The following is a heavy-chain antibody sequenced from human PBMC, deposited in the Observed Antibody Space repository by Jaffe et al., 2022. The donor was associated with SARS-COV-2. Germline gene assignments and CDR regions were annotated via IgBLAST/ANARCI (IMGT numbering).Heavy chain of an antibody. CDR1: GFTFSDYF. V-gene: IGHV3-11*01. D-gene: IGHD5-12*01. Sequence: QVQLVESGGGLVKPGGSLRLSCTASGFTFSDYFMMWIRQAPGKGLEWISYIGSSGNNMYYADSVKGRFTISRDNAKNSLYLQMNTLRAEDTAVYYCARDLGTSVAPYYWGQGTLVTVSS. J-gene: IGHJ4*02. CDR3: ARDLGTSVAPYY. CDR2: IGSSGNNM.